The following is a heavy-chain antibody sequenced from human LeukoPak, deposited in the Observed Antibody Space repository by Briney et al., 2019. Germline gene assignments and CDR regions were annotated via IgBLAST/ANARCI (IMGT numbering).Heavy chain of an antibody. CDR1: GGSISSGGYY. CDR3: ARHRSVHYDAFDM. CDR2: IYYSGST. D-gene: IGHD1-1*01. V-gene: IGHV4-31*03. J-gene: IGHJ3*02. Sequence: SETLSLTCTVSGGSISSGGYYWSWIRQHPGKGLEWIGYIYYSGSTYYNPSLKSRVTISVDTSKNQFSLKLSSVTAADTAVYYCARHRSVHYDAFDMWGQGTMVTVSS.